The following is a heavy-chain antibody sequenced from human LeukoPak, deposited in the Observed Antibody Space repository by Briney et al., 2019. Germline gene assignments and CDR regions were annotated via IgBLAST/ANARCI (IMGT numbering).Heavy chain of an antibody. D-gene: IGHD1-26*01. J-gene: IGHJ4*02. CDR1: DGSFDNSSYY. V-gene: IGHV4-39*01. CDR3: ARGGVGADN. CDR2: IYYSGST. Sequence: PSETLSLTCSVSDGSFDNSSYYWGWLRQPPGKGLEWIGTIYYSGSTFYNPSLKSRVTVSVDTSKKQFYLRLTSVTAPDTAVYYCARGGVGADNWGQGTLVTVSS.